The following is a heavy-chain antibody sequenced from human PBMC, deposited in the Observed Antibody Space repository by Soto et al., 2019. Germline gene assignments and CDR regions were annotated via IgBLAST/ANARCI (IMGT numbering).Heavy chain of an antibody. V-gene: IGHV1-69*05. CDR3: ARHVPAAGYYYGMDV. CDR1: GGTFSSYA. Sequence: QVQLVQSGAEVKKPGSSVKVSCKASGGTFSSYAISWVRQAPGQGLEWMGGIIPSFGTANYAQKFEGRVTVAXXXPXXTAYMERGSLRSEDTAVYYCARHVPAAGYYYGMDVWGQGTTVTVSS. CDR2: IIPSFGTA. D-gene: IGHD2-2*01. J-gene: IGHJ6*02.